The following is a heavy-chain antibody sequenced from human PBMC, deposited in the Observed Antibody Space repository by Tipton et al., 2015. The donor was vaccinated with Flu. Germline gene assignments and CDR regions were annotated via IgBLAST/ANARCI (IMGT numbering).Heavy chain of an antibody. CDR2: IHRSGNT. Sequence: TLSLTCSVSGDSIGSDYYWGWIRQPPGKGLEWLGNIHRSGNTYYNSSLKSRVTISLDKSNNQFSLRLVSVTATDTAVYYCARDPSLGMPDYFDYWGQGTLVTASS. J-gene: IGHJ4*02. D-gene: IGHD2-2*01. CDR3: ARDPSLGMPDYFDY. V-gene: IGHV4-38-2*02. CDR1: GDSIGSDYY.